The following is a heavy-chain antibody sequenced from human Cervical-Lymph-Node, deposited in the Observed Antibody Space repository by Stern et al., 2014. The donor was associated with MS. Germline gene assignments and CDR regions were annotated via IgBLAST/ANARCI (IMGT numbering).Heavy chain of an antibody. V-gene: IGHV2-26*01. Sequence: QVTLKESGPVLVKPTETLTLTCTVSGFSLSNARMGVSWIRQPPGKALEWLAHLFFNDEKSYSTSLKSRLTISKDTSKSQVVLTMTNMDPVDTATYYCARIRPLLSGTDYYYGMDVWGQGTTVTVSS. CDR2: LFFNDEK. J-gene: IGHJ6*02. D-gene: IGHD6-13*01. CDR1: GFSLSNARMG. CDR3: ARIRPLLSGTDYYYGMDV.